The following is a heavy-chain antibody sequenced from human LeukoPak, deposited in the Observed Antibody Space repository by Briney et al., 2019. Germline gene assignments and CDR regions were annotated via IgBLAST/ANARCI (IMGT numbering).Heavy chain of an antibody. V-gene: IGHV4-39*07. CDR2: IYYSGST. Sequence: SETLSLTCTVSGGSISSYYWGWIRQPPGKGLEWIGSIYYSGSTYYNPSLKSRVTISVDTSKNQFSLKLSSVTAADTAVYYCARDSYDILTYSPNRFDPWGQGTLVTVSS. D-gene: IGHD3-9*01. CDR1: GGSISSYY. J-gene: IGHJ5*02. CDR3: ARDSYDILTYSPNRFDP.